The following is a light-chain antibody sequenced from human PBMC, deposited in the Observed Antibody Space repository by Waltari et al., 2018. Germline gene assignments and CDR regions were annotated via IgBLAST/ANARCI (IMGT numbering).Light chain of an antibody. CDR2: QDS. J-gene: IGLJ2*01. CDR1: KLGDKY. Sequence: SYELTQPPSVSVSPGQTASITCSGDKLGDKYAFWYQQKPGQSPVLVIYQDSTRPSGIPERFSGSNAGNTATLTISGTQAMDEADYYCQAWDSSMVVFGGGTKLTVL. V-gene: IGLV3-1*01. CDR3: QAWDSSMVV.